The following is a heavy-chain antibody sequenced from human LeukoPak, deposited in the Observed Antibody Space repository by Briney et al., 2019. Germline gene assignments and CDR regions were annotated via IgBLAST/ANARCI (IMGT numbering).Heavy chain of an antibody. Sequence: SETLSLTCTVSGGSISSYYWGWIRQPPGKGLEWIGSIYHSGSTYYNPSLKSRVTISVDTSKNQFSLKLSSVTAADTAVYYCARDIPYYYGSGSYQWGQGTLVTVSS. V-gene: IGHV4-38-2*02. CDR1: GGSISSYY. J-gene: IGHJ4*02. CDR2: IYHSGST. D-gene: IGHD3-10*01. CDR3: ARDIPYYYGSGSYQ.